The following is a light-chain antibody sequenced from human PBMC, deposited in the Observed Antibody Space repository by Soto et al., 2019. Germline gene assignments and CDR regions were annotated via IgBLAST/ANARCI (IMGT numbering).Light chain of an antibody. J-gene: IGKJ4*01. CDR3: QQYNNWPLT. Sequence: EIVMTQSPATLSVSPGERATLSCRASQSTSNNLAWYQQKPGQAPRLLIYFASTRATGIPARFSGSGSGTEFTLTISSLQSEDFALYYCQQYNNWPLTFGGGTKVEIK. CDR1: QSTSNN. V-gene: IGKV3-15*01. CDR2: FAS.